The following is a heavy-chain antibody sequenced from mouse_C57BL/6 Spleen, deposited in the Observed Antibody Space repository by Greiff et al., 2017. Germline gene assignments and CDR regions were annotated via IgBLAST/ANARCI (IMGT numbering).Heavy chain of an antibody. V-gene: IGHV1-53*01. D-gene: IGHD2-4*01. J-gene: IGHJ4*01. Sequence: QVQLQQPGTELVKPGASVKLSCKASGYTFTSYWMHWVKQRPGQGLEWIGNINPSNGGTSYNENFKSKATLTVDKSSSTAYMQLSSLTSEDSAVSDCERCPCYHDYDVRSYCDMDYWGQGTSVTVSS. CDR2: INPSNGGT. CDR3: ERCPCYHDYDVRSYCDMDY. CDR1: GYTFTSYW.